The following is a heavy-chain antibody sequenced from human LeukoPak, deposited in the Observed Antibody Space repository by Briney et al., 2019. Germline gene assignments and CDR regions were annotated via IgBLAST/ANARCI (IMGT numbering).Heavy chain of an antibody. J-gene: IGHJ4*02. CDR3: VRGASPVAGPK. D-gene: IGHD6-19*01. V-gene: IGHV4-39*07. CDR1: GGSISSSSYY. Sequence: SETLSLTCTVSGGSISSSSYYWGWIRQPPGKGLEWIGSIYYSGSTYYNPSLKSRVTISVDTSKNQFSLKLSSMTTADTAVYYCVRGASPVAGPKWGQGILVTVSS. CDR2: IYYSGST.